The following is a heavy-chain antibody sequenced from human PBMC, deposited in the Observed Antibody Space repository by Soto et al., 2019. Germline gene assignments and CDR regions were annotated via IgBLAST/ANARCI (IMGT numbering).Heavy chain of an antibody. CDR3: ARHIPYYDFWSGYYTASYYYYYYMDV. D-gene: IGHD3-3*01. V-gene: IGHV4-39*01. J-gene: IGHJ6*03. CDR1: GGSISSSSYY. Sequence: ETLSLTCTVSGGSISSSSYYWGWIRQPPGKGLEWIGSIYYSGSTYYNPSLKSRVTISVDTSKNQFSLKLSSVTAADTAVYYCARHIPYYDFWSGYYTASYYYYYYMDVWGKGTTVS. CDR2: IYYSGST.